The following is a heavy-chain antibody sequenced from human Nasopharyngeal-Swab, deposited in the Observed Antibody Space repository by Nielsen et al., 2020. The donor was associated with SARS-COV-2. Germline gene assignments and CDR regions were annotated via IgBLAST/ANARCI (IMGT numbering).Heavy chain of an antibody. CDR1: GYSFSTYW. Sequence: GESLKISCQGSGYSFSTYWIGWVRQMPGKGLEWMGIIYPGDSTTKYRPSFQGQVTISADKSISTACLQWSSLKASDTAMYFCARLYGGYVDYWGQGTLVTVSS. D-gene: IGHD4/OR15-4a*01. V-gene: IGHV5-51*01. CDR2: IYPGDSTT. CDR3: ARLYGGYVDY. J-gene: IGHJ4*02.